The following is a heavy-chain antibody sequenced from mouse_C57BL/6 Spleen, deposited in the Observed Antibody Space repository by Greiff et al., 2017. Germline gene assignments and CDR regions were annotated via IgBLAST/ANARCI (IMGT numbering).Heavy chain of an antibody. J-gene: IGHJ4*01. Sequence: QVQLQQPGAELVKPGASVKLSCQASGYTFTSYWMQWVKQRPGQGLEWIGEIDPSDSYTNYNHKFKGKATLTVDTSSSTAYMQLSSLTSEDSAVYYCARHYSNLYYAMDYWGQGTSVTVSS. D-gene: IGHD2-5*01. CDR3: ARHYSNLYYAMDY. V-gene: IGHV1-50*01. CDR1: GYTFTSYW. CDR2: IDPSDSYT.